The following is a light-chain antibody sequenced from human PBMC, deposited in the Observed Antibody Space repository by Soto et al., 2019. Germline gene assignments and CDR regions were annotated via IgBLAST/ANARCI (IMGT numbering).Light chain of an antibody. J-gene: IGLJ1*01. CDR2: EGS. V-gene: IGLV2-23*01. CDR1: SSDVGTYNL. CDR3: CSYTTSATYA. Sequence: QSALTQPASVSGSPGQSITISCTGTSSDVGTYNLVSWYQQPPGKAPKLMIYEGSKRPSGVSNRFSGSKSGNTASLTISGLQAEDEADYYCCSYTTSATYAFGTGTKVTVL.